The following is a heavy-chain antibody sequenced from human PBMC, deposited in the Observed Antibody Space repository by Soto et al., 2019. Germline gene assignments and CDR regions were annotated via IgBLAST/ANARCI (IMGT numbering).Heavy chain of an antibody. CDR2: IIPIFGTS. V-gene: IGHV1-69*12. CDR1: GDTVSSYA. Sequence: QVQLVQSGAEVKKPGSSVKVSCKASGDTVSSYAFSWVRQAPGQGLEWMGGIIPIFGTSNYAQKFQGRVTITADESTSTVYMELSSLRSEDTAVYYCARETFSSSWRLFDYWGQGTLVTVSS. D-gene: IGHD6-13*01. J-gene: IGHJ4*02. CDR3: ARETFSSSWRLFDY.